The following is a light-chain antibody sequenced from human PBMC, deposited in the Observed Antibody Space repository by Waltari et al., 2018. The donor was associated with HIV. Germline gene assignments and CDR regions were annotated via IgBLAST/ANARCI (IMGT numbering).Light chain of an antibody. Sequence: SSELTQDPAVSVALGQTVRITCQGDSLRSYYASWYQQKPGQAPLLVIYGKNNRPSGIPDRFSGSSSGNTASLTITGAQAEDEADYYCNSRDSSGNHEVFGGGTKLTVL. CDR2: GKN. CDR3: NSRDSSGNHEV. J-gene: IGLJ2*01. CDR1: SLRSYY. V-gene: IGLV3-19*01.